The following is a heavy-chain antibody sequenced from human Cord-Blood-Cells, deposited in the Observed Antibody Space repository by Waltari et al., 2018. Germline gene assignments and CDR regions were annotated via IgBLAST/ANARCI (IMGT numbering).Heavy chain of an antibody. CDR3: ARHDGSSSPPDAFDI. J-gene: IGHJ3*02. Sequence: EVQLVQSGAEVKKPGESLKISCKGSGYSFTSYWIGWVRQMPGKGLEWSGIIYPCDSDTRYRPSFQGQVPISADKSISTAYLQWSSLKASDTAMYYCARHDGSSSPPDAFDIWGQGTMVTVSS. CDR1: GYSFTSYW. CDR2: IYPCDSDT. V-gene: IGHV5-51*01. D-gene: IGHD6-6*01.